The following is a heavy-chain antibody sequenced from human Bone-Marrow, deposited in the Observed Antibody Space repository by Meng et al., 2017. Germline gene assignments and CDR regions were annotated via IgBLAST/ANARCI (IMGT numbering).Heavy chain of an antibody. Sequence: QWQLWHSGAEVKKPGASVKVSCKASGYTFPDYWLHWVRRAPGQGLEWMGRINPKSGDTHYAQRFQGRVTMTGDTSISTAYMELSGLRSDDTAMYYCARDEDISAAGKLFGDYWGQGTLVTVSS. CDR1: GYTFPDYW. J-gene: IGHJ4*02. V-gene: IGHV1-2*06. CDR3: ARDEDISAAGKLFGDY. CDR2: INPKSGDT. D-gene: IGHD6-13*01.